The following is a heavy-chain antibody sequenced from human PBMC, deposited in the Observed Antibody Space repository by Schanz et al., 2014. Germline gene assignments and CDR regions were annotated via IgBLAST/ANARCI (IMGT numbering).Heavy chain of an antibody. Sequence: QVQLQQWGAGLLKPSETLSLTCAFSGGSFSGYWWTWVRQSPGKGLEWIGEVNHGGYTNYNPSHKSRVTVAVDMSKKQFSLRWSSVTAADTAAYYCATWSGTRRFHNWGQGTLVTVSS. V-gene: IGHV4-34*01. CDR2: VNHGGYT. D-gene: IGHD1-7*01. CDR1: GGSFSGYW. J-gene: IGHJ4*02. CDR3: ATWSGTRRFHN.